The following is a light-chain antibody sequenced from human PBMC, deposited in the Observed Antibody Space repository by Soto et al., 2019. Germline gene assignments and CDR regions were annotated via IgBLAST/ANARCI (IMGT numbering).Light chain of an antibody. CDR2: DVS. J-gene: IGLJ3*02. CDR3: CSYAGSYSGV. V-gene: IGLV2-11*01. CDR1: SSDVGGYNY. Sequence: QSALTQPRSVSGSPGQSVTISCTGTSSDVGGYNYVSWYQQHPGKAPKLMIYDVSKRPSGVPDRFSGSKSGNRASLTISGLQAEDEAKYYCCSYAGSYSGVFGGGTKLTV.